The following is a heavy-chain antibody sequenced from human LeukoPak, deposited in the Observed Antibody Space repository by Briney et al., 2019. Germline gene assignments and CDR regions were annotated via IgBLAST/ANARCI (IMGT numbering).Heavy chain of an antibody. D-gene: IGHD5-24*01. Sequence: GGSLRLSCAASGFTFNNYAMHWVRQAPGRGLEWVGVISYDGSDKFYADSVKGRFTISRDNSKNTLYLQMNSLRPEDTAVYYCARGGTEIYYYYYGMDVWGRGTTVTVSS. V-gene: IGHV3-30*04. CDR2: ISYDGSDK. CDR1: GFTFNNYA. J-gene: IGHJ6*02. CDR3: ARGGTEIYYYYYGMDV.